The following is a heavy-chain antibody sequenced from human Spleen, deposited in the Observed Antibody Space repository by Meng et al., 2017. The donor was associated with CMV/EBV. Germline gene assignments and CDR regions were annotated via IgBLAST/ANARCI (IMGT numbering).Heavy chain of an antibody. CDR2: ISGSGGST. Sequence: GESLKISCAASGFTFSSYAMSWVRQAPGKGLEWVSAISGSGGSTYYNPSLKSRVTISVDTSKNQFSLNLRSVTAADTAVYYCARVGNWDGGYYFDYWGQGTLVTVSS. CDR3: ARVGNWDGGYYFDY. CDR1: GFTFSSYA. J-gene: IGHJ4*02. D-gene: IGHD1-1*01. V-gene: IGHV3-23*02.